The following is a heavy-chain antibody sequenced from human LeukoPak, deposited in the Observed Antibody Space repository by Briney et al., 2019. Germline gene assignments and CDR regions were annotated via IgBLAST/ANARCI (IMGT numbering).Heavy chain of an antibody. Sequence: GGSLRLSCAASGFTFSSYGMHWVRQAPGKGLEWVAVISYDGSNKYYADSVKGRFTISRDNSKNTLYLQMNSLRAEDTAVYYCAKALYEYSGSSDAFDIWGQGTMVTVSS. D-gene: IGHD6-6*01. V-gene: IGHV3-30*18. J-gene: IGHJ3*02. CDR1: GFTFSSYG. CDR2: ISYDGSNK. CDR3: AKALYEYSGSSDAFDI.